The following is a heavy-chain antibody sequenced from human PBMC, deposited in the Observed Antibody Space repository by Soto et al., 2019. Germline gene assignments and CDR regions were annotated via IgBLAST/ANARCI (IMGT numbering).Heavy chain of an antibody. Sequence: PGGSLRLSCIASGFTLSTYSMTWVRQAPGKGLEWLSYISKSSTTINYADSVKGRFTISRDNAKNSVYLEMSSPRDEDSAVYYCARDPPNFYYYGMDVWGQGTTVTVSS. J-gene: IGHJ6*02. CDR3: ARDPPNFYYYGMDV. V-gene: IGHV3-48*02. CDR2: ISKSSTTI. CDR1: GFTLSTYS.